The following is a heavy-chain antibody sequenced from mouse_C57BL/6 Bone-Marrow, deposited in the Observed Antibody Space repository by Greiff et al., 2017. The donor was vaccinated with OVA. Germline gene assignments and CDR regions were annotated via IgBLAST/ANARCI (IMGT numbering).Heavy chain of an antibody. CDR1: GYTFTDYE. V-gene: IGHV1-15*01. J-gene: IGHJ1*03. D-gene: IGHD1-1*01. CDR2: IDPETGGT. Sequence: VQLQQSGAELVRPGASVTLSCKASGYTFTDYEMHWVKQTPVHGLEWIGAIDPETGGTAYNQKFKGKAILTADKSSSTAYMELRSLTSEDSAVYFCARSNYYGSSWYFDVWGTGTTVTVSS. CDR3: ARSNYYGSSWYFDV.